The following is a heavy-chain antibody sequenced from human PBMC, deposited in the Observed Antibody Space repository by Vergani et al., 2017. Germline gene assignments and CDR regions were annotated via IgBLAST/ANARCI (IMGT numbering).Heavy chain of an antibody. J-gene: IGHJ6*02. CDR3: AKDQKGYCSSTSCHYGMDV. D-gene: IGHD2-2*01. CDR1: GFTFSSYA. V-gene: IGHV3-23*01. CDR2: ISGSGGST. Sequence: EVQLLESGGGLVQPGGSLRLSCAASGFTFSSYAMSWVRQAPGKGLEWVSAISGSGGSTYYADSVKGRFTISRDNSKNTLYLQMNRLRAEDTAVYYCAKDQKGYCSSTSCHYGMDVWGQGTTVTVSS.